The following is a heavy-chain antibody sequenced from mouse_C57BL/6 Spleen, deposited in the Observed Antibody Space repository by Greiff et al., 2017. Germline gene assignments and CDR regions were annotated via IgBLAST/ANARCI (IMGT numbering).Heavy chain of an antibody. CDR1: GYTFTSYW. J-gene: IGHJ2*01. V-gene: IGHV1-7*01. Sequence: VQLVESGAELAKPGASVKLSCKASGYTFTSYWIGYINPSSGYTKYNQKFKDKATLTADKSSSTAYMQLSSLTYEDSAVYYCARLRGYDYDVGFDYWGQGTTLTVSS. D-gene: IGHD2-4*01. CDR2: INPSSGYT. CDR3: ARLRGYDYDVGFDY.